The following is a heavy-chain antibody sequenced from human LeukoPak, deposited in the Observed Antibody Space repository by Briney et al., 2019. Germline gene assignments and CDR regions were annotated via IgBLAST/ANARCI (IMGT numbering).Heavy chain of an antibody. CDR3: ARDLGYYDSSGYYYFGY. D-gene: IGHD3-22*01. Sequence: PSETLSLTCTVYGGSISSYYWSWIRQPPGKGLEWIGYIYYSGSTNYNPSLKSRVTISVDTSKNQFSLKLSSVTAADTTVYYCARDLGYYDSSGYYYFGYWGQGTLVSVSS. CDR2: IYYSGST. CDR1: GGSISSYY. J-gene: IGHJ4*02. V-gene: IGHV4-59*01.